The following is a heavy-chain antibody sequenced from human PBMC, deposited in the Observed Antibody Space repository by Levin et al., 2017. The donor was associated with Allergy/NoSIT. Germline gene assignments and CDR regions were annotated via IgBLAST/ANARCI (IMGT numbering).Heavy chain of an antibody. Sequence: ASVKVSCKASGYTFTGYYMHWVRQAPGQGLEWMGWINPNSGGTNYAQKFQGRVTMTRDTSISTAYMELSRLRSDDTAVYYCARGHATVTTWADYWGQGTLVTVSS. CDR2: INPNSGGT. D-gene: IGHD4-17*01. CDR3: ARGHATVTTWADY. V-gene: IGHV1-2*02. J-gene: IGHJ4*02. CDR1: GYTFTGYY.